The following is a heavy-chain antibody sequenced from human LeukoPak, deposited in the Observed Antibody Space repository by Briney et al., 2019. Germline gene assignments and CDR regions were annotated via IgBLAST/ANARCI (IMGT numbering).Heavy chain of an antibody. J-gene: IGHJ3*02. CDR3: ARDVTPYLSSSWYANAFDI. CDR1: GFTFSSYA. Sequence: GGSLRLSCAASGFTFSSYAMSWVRQAPGKGLEWVSAISGSGGSTYYADSVKGRFTISRDNSKNTLYLQMNSLRAEDTAVYYCARDVTPYLSSSWYANAFDIWGQGTMVTVSS. D-gene: IGHD6-13*01. V-gene: IGHV3-23*01. CDR2: ISGSGGST.